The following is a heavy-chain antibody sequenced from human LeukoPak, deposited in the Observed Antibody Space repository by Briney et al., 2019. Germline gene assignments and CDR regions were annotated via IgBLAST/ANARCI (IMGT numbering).Heavy chain of an antibody. J-gene: IGHJ5*02. D-gene: IGHD3-3*01. CDR2: IPHDGSNA. Sequence: GGSLRLSCVASGFTFTRNCMHWVRQAPGKGLEWVAAIPHDGSNAYYADSVKGRFTISRDDSKNTQYLQMNSLRIEDSAVYYCATGSDFYYASWGQGTLVTVSS. CDR1: GFTFTRNC. CDR3: ATGSDFYYAS. V-gene: IGHV3-30-3*01.